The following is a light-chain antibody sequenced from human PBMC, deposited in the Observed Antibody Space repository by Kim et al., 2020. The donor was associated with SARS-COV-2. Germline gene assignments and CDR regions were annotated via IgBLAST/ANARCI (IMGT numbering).Light chain of an antibody. V-gene: IGKV1-5*03. CDR2: KAS. J-gene: IGKJ4*01. CDR1: QSISSW. CDR3: HHYNSYPLT. Sequence: DIQMTQSPSTLSVSVGDRVTIICRASQSISSWLVWYQQKPGKAPKLLIYKASSLETGVPSRFSGSGSGTEFTLTISSLQPDDFATYYCHHYNSYPLTFGGGTKVDIK.